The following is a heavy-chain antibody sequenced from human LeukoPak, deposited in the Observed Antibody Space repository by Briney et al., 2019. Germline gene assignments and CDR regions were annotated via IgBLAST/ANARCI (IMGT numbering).Heavy chain of an antibody. V-gene: IGHV3-21*01. Sequence: GGSLRLSCAASGFTFGSYSMNWVRQAPGKGLQWVSSISSSSSYIYYADSVKGRFTISRDNAKNSLYLQMNSLRAEDTAVYYCAGFGDRGAFDIWGQGTMVTVSS. J-gene: IGHJ3*02. CDR2: ISSSSSYI. CDR1: GFTFGSYS. D-gene: IGHD3-10*01. CDR3: AGFGDRGAFDI.